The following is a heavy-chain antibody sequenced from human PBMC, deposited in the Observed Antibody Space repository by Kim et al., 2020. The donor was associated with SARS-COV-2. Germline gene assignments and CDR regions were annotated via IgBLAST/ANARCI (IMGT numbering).Heavy chain of an antibody. CDR1: GFTFSSYS. D-gene: IGHD3-3*01. J-gene: IGHJ4*02. CDR2: ISSSSTI. CDR3: AREQTFWSGYYAY. V-gene: IGHV3-48*01. Sequence: GGSLRLSCAASGFTFSSYSMNWVRQAPGKGLEWVSYISSSSTIYYADSVKGRFTISRDNAKNSLYLQMNSLRGEDTAVYYCAREQTFWSGYYAYWGQGTL.